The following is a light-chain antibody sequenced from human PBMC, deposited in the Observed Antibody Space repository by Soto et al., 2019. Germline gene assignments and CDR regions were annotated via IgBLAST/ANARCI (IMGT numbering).Light chain of an antibody. CDR3: QQYGSSGT. CDR2: GAS. CDR1: QSVETF. Sequence: DIVMTQSPAILSVSPGERATLSCRASQSVETFLAWYQQKPGQAPRLLIYGASNRATGIPDRFSGSGSGTDFTLTISRLEPEDFAVYYCQQYGSSGTFGQGTKVDIK. V-gene: IGKV3-20*01. J-gene: IGKJ1*01.